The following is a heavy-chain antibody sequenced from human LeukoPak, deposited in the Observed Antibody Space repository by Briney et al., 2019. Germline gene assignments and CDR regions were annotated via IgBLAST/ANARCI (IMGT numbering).Heavy chain of an antibody. Sequence: RESGPTLVNPTQTLTLTCTFSGFSLSTGGMRIGWIRQSPGKPLEWLARIDWDDDKFYSTSLKTRLTISKNTSKNQVVLTMTNMDPEDTATYYCAQIHYYDSTGYYFDNWGQGSLVTVSS. CDR1: GFSLSTGGMR. D-gene: IGHD3-22*01. CDR2: IDWDDDK. J-gene: IGHJ4*02. V-gene: IGHV2-70*04. CDR3: AQIHYYDSTGYYFDN.